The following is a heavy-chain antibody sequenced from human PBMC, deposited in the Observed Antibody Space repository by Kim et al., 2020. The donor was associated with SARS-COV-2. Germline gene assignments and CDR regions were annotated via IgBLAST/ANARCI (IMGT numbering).Heavy chain of an antibody. V-gene: IGHV3-48*02. D-gene: IGHD2-2*01. Sequence: GGSLRLSSAASGFTFSSYSMNWVRQAPGKGLEWVSYISSSSSTIYYADSVKGRFTISRDNAKNSLYLQMNSLRDEDTAVYYCARDDESYCSSTSCYQGSLHYWGQGTLVTVSS. J-gene: IGHJ4*02. CDR3: ARDDESYCSSTSCYQGSLHY. CDR2: ISSSSSTI. CDR1: GFTFSSYS.